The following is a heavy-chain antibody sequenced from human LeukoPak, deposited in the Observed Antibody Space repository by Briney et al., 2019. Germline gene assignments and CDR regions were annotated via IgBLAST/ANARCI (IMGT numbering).Heavy chain of an antibody. J-gene: IGHJ4*02. V-gene: IGHV3-48*03. Sequence: SGGSLRLSCAASGFTFSSYKMNWVRQAPGKGLEWVSYISSSGSTIYYADSVKGRFTISRDNTKNSLYLQMNSLRAEDTAVYYCARGMRWLQYGFDYWGQGTLVTVSS. D-gene: IGHD5-24*01. CDR3: ARGMRWLQYGFDY. CDR1: GFTFSSYK. CDR2: ISSSGSTI.